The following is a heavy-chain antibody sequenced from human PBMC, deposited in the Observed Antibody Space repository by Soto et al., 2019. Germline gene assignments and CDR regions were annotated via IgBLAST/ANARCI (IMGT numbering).Heavy chain of an antibody. Sequence: QVQLQESGPGLVKPSETLSLTCTVSGGSISSYYWSWIRQPPGKGLEWIGDIYYSGSTNYNPSLKSRVTIAVDTSKHQYSLKRSSVTAADTAVYYCARWGMSPLAGPHFDYWGQGTLVTVSS. CDR3: ARWGMSPLAGPHFDY. CDR1: GGSISSYY. D-gene: IGHD3-16*01. J-gene: IGHJ4*02. CDR2: IYYSGST. V-gene: IGHV4-59*01.